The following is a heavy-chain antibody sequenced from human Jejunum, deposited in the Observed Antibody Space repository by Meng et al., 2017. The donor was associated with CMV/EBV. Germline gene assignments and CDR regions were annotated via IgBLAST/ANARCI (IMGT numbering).Heavy chain of an antibody. CDR1: GGSISSSGYY. J-gene: IGHJ4*02. V-gene: IGHV4-39*07. CDR2: MYYSGST. D-gene: IGHD3-10*01. CDR3: ARDASGSYYFDS. Sequence: SGGSISSSGYYWGWVRQPPGKGLEWIGSMYYSGSTSYTPPLKSRVTISEVTSKNQFSLYLSSVTAADTAVYYCARDASGSYYFDSWGQGTLVTVSS.